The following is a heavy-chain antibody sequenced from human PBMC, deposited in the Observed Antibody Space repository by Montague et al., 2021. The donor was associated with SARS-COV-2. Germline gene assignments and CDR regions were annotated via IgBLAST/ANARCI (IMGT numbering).Heavy chain of an antibody. Sequence: SETLFLTCTVSGGSISSCYWSWIRQPAGKGLEWIGRIYTSGSTNYNPSLKSRVTMSVDTSKNQFSLKLSSVTAADTAVYYCARDLIVYDYVWGSYRPYGMDVWGQGTTVTVSS. V-gene: IGHV4-4*07. D-gene: IGHD3-16*02. CDR2: IYTSGST. J-gene: IGHJ6*02. CDR1: GGSISSCY. CDR3: ARDLIVYDYVWGSYRPYGMDV.